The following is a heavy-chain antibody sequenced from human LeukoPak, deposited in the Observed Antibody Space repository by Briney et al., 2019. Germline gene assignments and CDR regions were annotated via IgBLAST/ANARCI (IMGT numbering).Heavy chain of an antibody. CDR1: GFTFSSYG. Sequence: GGSLRLSCAASGFTFSSYGMEWVRQAPGKGLEWVAVIWYDGSNKYYADSVKGRFTISRDNSKNTLYLQMNSLRAEDTAVYYCARDPGLGYFDYWGQGTLVTVSS. J-gene: IGHJ4*02. CDR2: IWYDGSNK. V-gene: IGHV3-33*01. D-gene: IGHD3/OR15-3a*01. CDR3: ARDPGLGYFDY.